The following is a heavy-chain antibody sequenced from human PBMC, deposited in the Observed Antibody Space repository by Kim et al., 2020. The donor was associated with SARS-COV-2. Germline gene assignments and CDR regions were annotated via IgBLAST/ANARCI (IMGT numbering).Heavy chain of an antibody. CDR2: IYPGDSDT. D-gene: IGHD3-9*01. J-gene: IGHJ4*02. CDR1: GYSFTSYW. Sequence: GESLKISCKGSGYSFTSYWIGWVRQMPGKGLEWMGIIYPGDSDTRYSPSFQGQVTISADKSISTAYLQWSSLKASDTAMYYCARQIPPTVNFDWWAPDYWGQGTLVTVSS. CDR3: ARQIPPTVNFDWWAPDY. V-gene: IGHV5-51*01.